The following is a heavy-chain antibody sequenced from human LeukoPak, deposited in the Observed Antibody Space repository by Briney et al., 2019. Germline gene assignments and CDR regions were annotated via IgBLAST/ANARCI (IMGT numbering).Heavy chain of an antibody. CDR3: ARGPGYCSSTSCGRRWVHYWYFDL. CDR2: INHSGST. CDR1: GGSFSGYY. V-gene: IGHV4-34*01. Sequence: SETLSLSCAVYGGSFSGYYWSWIRQPPGKGLEWIGEINHSGSTNYNPSLKSRVTISVDTSKNQFSLKLSSVTAADTAVYYCARGPGYCSSTSCGRRWVHYWYFDLWGRGTLVTVSS. D-gene: IGHD2-2*01. J-gene: IGHJ2*01.